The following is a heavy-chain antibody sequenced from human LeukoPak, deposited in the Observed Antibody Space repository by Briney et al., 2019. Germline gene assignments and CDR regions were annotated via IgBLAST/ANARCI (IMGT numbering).Heavy chain of an antibody. Sequence: PGGSLRLSCAASGFTFGSSAMTWVRQAPGKGLEWVSAISGSGGSAYYADSVKGRFTISRDNSKNTLRLQMNSLRAEDTAVYYCARASWARSSWYGVAFDIWGQGTTVTVSS. D-gene: IGHD6-13*01. CDR3: ARASWARSSWYGVAFDI. CDR2: ISGSGGSA. V-gene: IGHV3-23*01. J-gene: IGHJ3*02. CDR1: GFTFGSSA.